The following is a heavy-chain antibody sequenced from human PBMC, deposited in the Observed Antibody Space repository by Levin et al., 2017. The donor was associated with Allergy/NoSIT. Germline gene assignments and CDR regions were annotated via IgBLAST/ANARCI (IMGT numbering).Heavy chain of an antibody. CDR2: IYNSGST. J-gene: IGHJ3*01. D-gene: IGHD1-1*01. CDR3: VPRLGDNLHDGFDL. V-gene: IGHV4-4*09. CDR1: GGSTSKFY. Sequence: SCNVSGGSTSKFYWNWIRQPPGKGLEWIGYIYNSGSTNYNPSLKSRVTISMDTSKSQFSLNLRSLNAADTAVYFCVPRLGDNLHDGFDLWGQGTMVTVSP.